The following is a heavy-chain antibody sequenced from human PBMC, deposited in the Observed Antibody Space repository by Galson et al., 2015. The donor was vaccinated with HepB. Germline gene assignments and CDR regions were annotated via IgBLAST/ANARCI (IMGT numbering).Heavy chain of an antibody. V-gene: IGHV3-21*03. CDR2: ISSSSSYI. Sequence: SLRLSCAASGFTFSSYSMNWVRQAPGKGLEWVSSISSSSSYIYYADSVKGRFTISRDNAKNSLYLQMNSLRAEDTAVYYCARGRGVPRITRIEHRPKGAFDIWGPGTMVTVSS. D-gene: IGHD3-22*01. CDR3: ARGRGVPRITRIEHRPKGAFDI. CDR1: GFTFSSYS. J-gene: IGHJ3*02.